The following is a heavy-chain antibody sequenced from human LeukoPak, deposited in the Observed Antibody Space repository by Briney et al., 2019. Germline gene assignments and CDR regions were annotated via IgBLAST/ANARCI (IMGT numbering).Heavy chain of an antibody. Sequence: KSSETLSLTCAVYGGSFSDYYWSWIRQPPGKGLEWIGEINRSGSTNYNPSLKSRVTISVDTSKKQFSLKLSSVTAADTAVYYCARKVGATTYPDWFDPWGQGTLVTVSS. D-gene: IGHD1-26*01. CDR3: ARKVGATTYPDWFDP. V-gene: IGHV4-34*01. J-gene: IGHJ5*02. CDR2: INRSGST. CDR1: GGSFSDYY.